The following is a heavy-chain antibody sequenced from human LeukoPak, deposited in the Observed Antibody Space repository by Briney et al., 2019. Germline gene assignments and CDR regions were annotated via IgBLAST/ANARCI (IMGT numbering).Heavy chain of an antibody. J-gene: IGHJ4*02. Sequence: QAGGSLRLSCAASGFTFDDYAMHWVRQAPGKGLEWVSGISWNSGSIGYADSVKGRFTISRDNAKNSLYLQMNSLRAEDTALYYCAKDSRLQRTLPDEPFSVVPAANSLALDYWGQGTLVTVSS. D-gene: IGHD2-2*01. CDR1: GFTFDDYA. V-gene: IGHV3-9*01. CDR2: ISWNSGSI. CDR3: AKDSRLQRTLPDEPFSVVPAANSLALDY.